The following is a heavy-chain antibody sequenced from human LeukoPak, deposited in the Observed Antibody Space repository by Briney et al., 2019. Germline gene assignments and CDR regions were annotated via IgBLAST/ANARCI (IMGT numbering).Heavy chain of an antibody. CDR3: AKVGQYRDFDY. CDR1: GFTFSSYA. Sequence: GGSLGLSCAASGFTFSSYAMHWVRQAPGKGLEWVALISYDGTNKYYSDSVKGRFTISRDNSKNTLYLQMNSLRAEDTAVYYCAKVGQYRDFDYWGQGTLVTVSS. CDR2: ISYDGTNK. J-gene: IGHJ4*02. V-gene: IGHV3-30*18. D-gene: IGHD2/OR15-2a*01.